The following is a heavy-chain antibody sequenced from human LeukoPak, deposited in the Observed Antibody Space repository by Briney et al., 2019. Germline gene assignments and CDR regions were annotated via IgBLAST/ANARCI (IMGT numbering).Heavy chain of an antibody. Sequence: SETLSLSCTVSGGSISSYYWSWIRQPPGKGLEWIGYIYYSGSTNYNPSLKSRVTISVDTSKNQFSLKLTSVTAADTAVYYCARGVPEYYDFWSGYFYYFDYWGQGTLVTVSS. D-gene: IGHD3-3*01. CDR1: GGSISSYY. J-gene: IGHJ4*02. V-gene: IGHV4-59*01. CDR2: IYYSGST. CDR3: ARGVPEYYDFWSGYFYYFDY.